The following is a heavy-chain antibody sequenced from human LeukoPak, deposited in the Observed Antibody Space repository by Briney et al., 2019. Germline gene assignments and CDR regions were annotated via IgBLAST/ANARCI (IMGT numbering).Heavy chain of an antibody. D-gene: IGHD1-26*01. J-gene: IGHJ6*02. CDR2: IKHDGSEK. CDR3: TRGGIWGMDV. Sequence: GGSLRLSCVASGFTFNNYWMTWVRQAPGKGLEWVAAIKHDGSEKYYVDSVKGRFTISRDNGKNSLYLQMNSLRAEDTAVYYCTRGGIWGMDVWGQGTTVIVSS. V-gene: IGHV3-7*01. CDR1: GFTFNNYW.